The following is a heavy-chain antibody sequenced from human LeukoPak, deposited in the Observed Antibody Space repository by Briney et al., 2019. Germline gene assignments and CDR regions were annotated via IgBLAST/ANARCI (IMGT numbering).Heavy chain of an antibody. Sequence: GGSLRLSCAASGFTFTTYGMHWVPQAPGKGLGWVACIYPDGTNKDYADSVKGRFIISRDNSKNTLFLQMNSLRAEDTAVYYCAKDWSGNYNWSDPWGQGTLVTVSS. CDR2: IYPDGTNK. CDR3: AKDWSGNYNWSDP. D-gene: IGHD3-3*01. CDR1: GFTFTTYG. J-gene: IGHJ5*02. V-gene: IGHV3-30*02.